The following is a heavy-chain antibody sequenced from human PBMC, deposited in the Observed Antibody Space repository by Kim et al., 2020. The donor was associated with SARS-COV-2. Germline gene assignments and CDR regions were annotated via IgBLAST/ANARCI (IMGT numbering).Heavy chain of an antibody. V-gene: IGHV1-18*01. J-gene: IGHJ4*02. CDR2: IHTYDGDT. D-gene: IGHD3-10*02. CDR1: GYTFTNYG. CDR3: ARFVRGVIFFDF. Sequence: ASVKVSCKASGYTFTNYGITWVRQAPGQGLEWMGWIHTYDGDTKYAQSLQGRVTVTRDTSTTTAYMELRSLRSDDTAVYYCARFVRGVIFFDFWGLGTLVTVSS.